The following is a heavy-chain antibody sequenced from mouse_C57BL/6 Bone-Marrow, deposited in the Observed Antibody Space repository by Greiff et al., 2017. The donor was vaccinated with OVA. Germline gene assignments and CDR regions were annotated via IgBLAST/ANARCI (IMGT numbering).Heavy chain of an antibody. CDR1: GYTFTSYW. CDR2: IDPSDSYT. V-gene: IGHV1-50*01. J-gene: IGHJ2*01. CDR3: ARWGPFDY. Sequence: QVQLQQPGAELVKPGASVKLSCKASGYTFTSYWMQWVKQRPGQGLEWIGEIDPSDSYTNYNQKFKGKATLTVDTSSSTAYMQLGSLTSEDSAVYYCARWGPFDYWGQGTTLTVSS.